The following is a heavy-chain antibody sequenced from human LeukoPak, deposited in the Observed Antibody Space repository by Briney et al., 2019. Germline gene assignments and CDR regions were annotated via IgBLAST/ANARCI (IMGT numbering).Heavy chain of an antibody. J-gene: IGHJ5*02. CDR2: IYYSGTT. V-gene: IGHV4-38-2*02. Sequence: SETLSLTCTVSGYSISSGYYWGWIRQPPGKGLEWIGSIYYSGTTHYNPSLESRVTISVDTSKNQFSLKLSSVAAADTAVYYCARGGWNFTAPFDPWGQGTLVTVSS. CDR3: ARGGWNFTAPFDP. CDR1: GYSISSGYY. D-gene: IGHD1-7*01.